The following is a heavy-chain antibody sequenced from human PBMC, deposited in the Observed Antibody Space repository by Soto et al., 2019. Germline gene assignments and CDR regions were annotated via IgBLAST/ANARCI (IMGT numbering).Heavy chain of an antibody. CDR2: ISTYNANT. CDR1: GYTFTSYD. CDR3: ARENYGDYGY. J-gene: IGHJ4*02. D-gene: IGHD4-17*01. V-gene: IGHV1-18*01. Sequence: ASVKVSCKASGYTFTSYDINWVRQATGQGLEWMGWISTYNANTNYAQKLQGRVTMTTDTSTSTAYMELRSLRSDDTAVYYCARENYGDYGYWGQGTLVTVSS.